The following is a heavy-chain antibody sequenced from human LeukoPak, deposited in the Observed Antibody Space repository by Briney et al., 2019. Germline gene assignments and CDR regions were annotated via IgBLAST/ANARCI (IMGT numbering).Heavy chain of an antibody. CDR1: GYTFTGYY. Sequence: ASVKVSCKASGYTFTGYYMHWVRQAPGQGLEWMGWINPNSGGTNYAQKFQGRVTMTRDTSTSTAYMELSRLRSDDTAVYYCARDSGSGWYGIDYWGQGTLVTVSS. CDR2: INPNSGGT. V-gene: IGHV1-2*02. D-gene: IGHD6-19*01. J-gene: IGHJ4*02. CDR3: ARDSGSGWYGIDY.